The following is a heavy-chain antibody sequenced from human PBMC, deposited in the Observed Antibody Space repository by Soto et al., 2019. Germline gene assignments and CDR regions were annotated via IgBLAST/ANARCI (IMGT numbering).Heavy chain of an antibody. CDR2: IWYDGSNK. Sequence: QVQLVESGGGVVQPGRSLRLSCAASGFTFSSYGMHWVRQAPGKGLEWVAVIWYDGSNKYYADSVKGRFTISRDNSKNTLYLQMNSLRAEDTAVYYCARDYMTTVTLLDYWGQGTLVTVSS. V-gene: IGHV3-33*01. CDR1: GFTFSSYG. D-gene: IGHD4-17*01. CDR3: ARDYMTTVTLLDY. J-gene: IGHJ4*02.